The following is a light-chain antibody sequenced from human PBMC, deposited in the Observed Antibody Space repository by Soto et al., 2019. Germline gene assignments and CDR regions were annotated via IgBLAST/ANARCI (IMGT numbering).Light chain of an antibody. J-gene: IGLJ2*01. CDR1: SSNIGAGYD. CDR3: PSYASSLSRV. Sequence: QSVLTQPPLVSGAPGQRVTISCTGSSSNIGAGYDVHWYQQLPGTAPKLLIYGNSNRPSGVPDRFSGSKSGTSASLAITGLQDEDEADYYCPSYASSLSRVFGGGTELTVL. CDR2: GNS. V-gene: IGLV1-40*01.